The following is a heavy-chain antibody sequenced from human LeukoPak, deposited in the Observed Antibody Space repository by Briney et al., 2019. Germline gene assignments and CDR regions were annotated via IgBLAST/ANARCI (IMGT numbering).Heavy chain of an antibody. Sequence: SETLSLTCSVSGYSFSSDSFWGWIRQPPGKGLEWVGTIHEGGRTFYNSSLKSRVTISIDTSKNQFSLEVNSVTAADTAVYYCARGNPPWSGQQLVPDYYYYYMDVWGKGTTVTVSS. CDR2: IHEGGRT. D-gene: IGHD6-13*01. CDR3: ARGNPPWSGQQLVPDYYYYYMDV. CDR1: GYSFSSDSF. V-gene: IGHV4-38-2*02. J-gene: IGHJ6*03.